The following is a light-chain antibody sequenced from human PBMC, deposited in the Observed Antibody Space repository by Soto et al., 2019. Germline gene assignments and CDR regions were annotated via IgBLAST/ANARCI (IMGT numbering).Light chain of an antibody. CDR3: LLYYGGAHLV. J-gene: IGLJ2*01. CDR2: TTN. V-gene: IGLV7-43*01. Sequence: QAVVTQEPSLTVSPGGTVTLTRGSSTGSVTSGHYTSWFQQKPGQPPRTLIYTTNSRHSWTPARFSGSLLGDRAALTVSGVQPEDEADYYCLLYYGGAHLVFGGGTQLTVL. CDR1: TGSVTSGHY.